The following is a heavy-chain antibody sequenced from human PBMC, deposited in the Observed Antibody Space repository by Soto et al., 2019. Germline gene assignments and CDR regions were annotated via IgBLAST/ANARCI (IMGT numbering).Heavy chain of an antibody. CDR1: GRSINSYY. Sequence: SETLCLTCNVSGRSINSYYWSWVRQPPGKGLEWIGYTYDSGITSYNPSLKSRVTMSADTSKNQFSLKLTSVTGADTAVYYCARTYDSNGYANEFESWGQGIMVTVSS. J-gene: IGHJ4*02. CDR3: ARTYDSNGYANEFES. D-gene: IGHD3-22*01. CDR2: TYDSGIT. V-gene: IGHV4-59*01.